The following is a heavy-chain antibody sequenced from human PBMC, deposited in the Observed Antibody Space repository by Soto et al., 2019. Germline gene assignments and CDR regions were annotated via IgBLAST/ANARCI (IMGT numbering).Heavy chain of an antibody. J-gene: IGHJ4*02. CDR2: VYYRGRS. CDR3: VSQRTTVPTQAYFDY. Sequence: SETLSLTCTGSGGSVTNSSYYWCWIRQSPGKGLEWIGSVYYRGRSYSKSSVKSRVTISVDTSKNRFSLSLNSVTASDTAVYFCVSQRTTVPTQAYFDYWGPGALVTVS. CDR1: GGSVTNSSYY. D-gene: IGHD4-17*01. V-gene: IGHV4-39*01.